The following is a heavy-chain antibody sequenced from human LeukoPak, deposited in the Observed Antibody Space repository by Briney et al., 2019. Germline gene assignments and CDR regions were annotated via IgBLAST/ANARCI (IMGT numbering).Heavy chain of an antibody. CDR2: ISSSSSTI. Sequence: GGSLRLSCAASGFTFSSYSMNWVRQAPGKGLEWVSYISSSSSTIYYADSVKGRFTISRDNAKNSLYLQMNSLRDEDTAVYYCAREYYYDSSGYVDYWGPGTLVTVSS. J-gene: IGHJ4*02. CDR3: AREYYYDSSGYVDY. CDR1: GFTFSSYS. V-gene: IGHV3-48*02. D-gene: IGHD3-22*01.